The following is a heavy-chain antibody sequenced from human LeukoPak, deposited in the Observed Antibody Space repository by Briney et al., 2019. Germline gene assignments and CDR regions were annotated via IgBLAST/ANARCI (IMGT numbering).Heavy chain of an antibody. CDR3: ARDGVTIFGVVTPNFDY. CDR1: GFTFSDYY. Sequence: PGRSLRLSCAASGFTFSDYYMSWIRQAPGKGLEWVSYISSSGSTIYYADSVKGRFTISRDNAKNSLYLQMNSLRAEDTAVYYCARDGVTIFGVVTPNFDYWGQGTLVTVSS. J-gene: IGHJ4*02. V-gene: IGHV3-11*01. CDR2: ISSSGSTI. D-gene: IGHD3-3*01.